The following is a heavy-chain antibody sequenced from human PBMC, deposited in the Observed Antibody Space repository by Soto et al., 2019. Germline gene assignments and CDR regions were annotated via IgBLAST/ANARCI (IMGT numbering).Heavy chain of an antibody. CDR1: GFTFSSYG. D-gene: IGHD6-13*01. J-gene: IGHJ5*02. Sequence: GGSLRLSCAASGFTFSSYGMHWVRQAPGKGLEWVAVISYDGSNKYYADSVKGRFTISRDNSKNTLYLQMNSLRAEDTAVYYCAKVAAADNLWFDPWGQGTLVTVSS. CDR3: AKVAAADNLWFDP. CDR2: ISYDGSNK. V-gene: IGHV3-30*18.